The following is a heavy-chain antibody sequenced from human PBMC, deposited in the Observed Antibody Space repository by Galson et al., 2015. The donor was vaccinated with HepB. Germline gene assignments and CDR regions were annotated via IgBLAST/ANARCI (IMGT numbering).Heavy chain of an antibody. CDR3: TVETAFEKIASDF. V-gene: IGHV3-21*01. CDR2: ISSRGDHI. CDR1: GFTFSAYS. Sequence: SLRLSCAASGFTFSAYSMNWVRQAPGKGLDWVSSISSRGDHIFYADSLKGRFTISRDNAKNSLYLQMVSLRAEDTAVYYCTVETAFEKIASDFWGRGTLVTVSS. J-gene: IGHJ4*02.